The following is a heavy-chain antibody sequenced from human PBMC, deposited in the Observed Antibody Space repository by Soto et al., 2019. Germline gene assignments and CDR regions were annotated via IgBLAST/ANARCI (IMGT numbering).Heavy chain of an antibody. V-gene: IGHV3-48*02. CDR2: ISSSSSSI. Sequence: EVQLVESGGGLVQPGGSLRLSCAASGFTFSNYNMNWVRQAPGKGLEWVSYISSSSSSIYYADSVKGRFTISRDNAKNSLYLQMNSLRDEDTAVYSCANSGSYYMGYWGQGTLVTVSS. D-gene: IGHD1-26*01. CDR3: ANSGSYYMGY. CDR1: GFTFSNYN. J-gene: IGHJ4*02.